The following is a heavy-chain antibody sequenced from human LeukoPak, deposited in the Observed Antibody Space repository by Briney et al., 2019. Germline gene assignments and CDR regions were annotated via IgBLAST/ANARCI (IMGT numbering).Heavy chain of an antibody. CDR3: AGASRWELLPHVFDY. D-gene: IGHD1-26*01. Sequence: SETLSLTCTVSGGSISSYYWSWIRQPPGKGLEWIGYIYYSGSTNYNPSLKSRVTISVDTSKNQFSLKLSSVTAADTAVYYCAGASRWELLPHVFDYWGQGTLVTVSS. CDR2: IYYSGST. CDR1: GGSISSYY. J-gene: IGHJ4*02. V-gene: IGHV4-59*01.